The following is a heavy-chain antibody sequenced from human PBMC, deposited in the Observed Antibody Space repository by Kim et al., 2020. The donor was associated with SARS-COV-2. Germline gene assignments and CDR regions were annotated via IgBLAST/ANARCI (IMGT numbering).Heavy chain of an antibody. CDR1: GGSISSYY. V-gene: IGHV4-59*13. J-gene: IGHJ5*02. CDR3: ARGHPRLDP. CDR2: IYYSGST. Sequence: SETLSLTCTVSGGSISSYYWSWIRQPPGKGLEWIGYIYYSGSTNYHPSLKSRVTMSVDTSKNQFSLKLNSVTAADMAVYYCARGHPRLDPWGQGTLVTVSS.